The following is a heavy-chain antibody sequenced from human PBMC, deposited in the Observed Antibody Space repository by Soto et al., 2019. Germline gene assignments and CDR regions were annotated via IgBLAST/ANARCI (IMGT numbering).Heavy chain of an antibody. V-gene: IGHV1-3*01. D-gene: IGHD5-12*01. CDR2: ISAGNGNI. CDR1: GYTFTSYA. Sequence: QVPLVQSGAEVKKPGASVKVSCKASGYTFTSYAMHWVRQAPGQRLEWMGRISAGNGNIKYSQKFQGRVTITRDTSASTAYMELSSLRSEDTAVYYCARVRYSDYDFHYWGQGTLVTVSS. J-gene: IGHJ4*02. CDR3: ARVRYSDYDFHY.